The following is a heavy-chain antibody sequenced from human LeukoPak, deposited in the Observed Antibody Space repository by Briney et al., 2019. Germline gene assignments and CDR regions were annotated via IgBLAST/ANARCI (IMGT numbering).Heavy chain of an antibody. Sequence: PSETLSLTCTVSGGSVSSGSYYWSWIRQPPGKGLEWIGYIYYSGSTNYNPSLKSRVTISVDTSKNQFSLKLGSVTAADTAVYYCAREENGWNGSDDAFDIWGQGTMVTVSS. CDR2: IYYSGST. J-gene: IGHJ3*02. V-gene: IGHV4-61*01. CDR3: AREENGWNGSDDAFDI. CDR1: GGSVSSGSYY. D-gene: IGHD1-1*01.